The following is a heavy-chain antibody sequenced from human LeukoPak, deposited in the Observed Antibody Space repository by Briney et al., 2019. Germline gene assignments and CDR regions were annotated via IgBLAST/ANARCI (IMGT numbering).Heavy chain of an antibody. J-gene: IGHJ5*02. V-gene: IGHV3-30*02. CDR1: GFTFSSYG. Sequence: GGSLRLSCAASGFTFSSYGMHWVRQAPGKGLELVAFIRYDGSNKYYADSVKGRFTISRDNSKNTLYLQMNSLRAEDTAVYYCAKVVRAVAGFVWGWFDPWGQGTLVTVSS. CDR2: IRYDGSNK. CDR3: AKVVRAVAGFVWGWFDP. D-gene: IGHD6-19*01.